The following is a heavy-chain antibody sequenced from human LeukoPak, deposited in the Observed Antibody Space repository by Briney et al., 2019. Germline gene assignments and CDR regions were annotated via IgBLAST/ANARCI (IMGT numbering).Heavy chain of an antibody. J-gene: IGHJ4*02. CDR1: GFAFSNYW. Sequence: GGSLRLSCAASGFAFSNYWMSWVRLAPGEGLEWVANIKQDGSEIDSVDSMKGQFTISRDNAKNSLYLQMNSLRAEDTALYHCARERPREVGALEDFDYWGQGTLVTVSS. CDR2: IKQDGSEI. CDR3: ARERPREVGALEDFDY. D-gene: IGHD1-26*01. V-gene: IGHV3-7*01.